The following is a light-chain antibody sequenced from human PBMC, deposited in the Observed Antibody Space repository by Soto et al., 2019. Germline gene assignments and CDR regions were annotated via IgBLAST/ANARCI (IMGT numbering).Light chain of an antibody. CDR3: QQSYRSPPDT. V-gene: IGKV1-39*01. J-gene: IGKJ2*01. Sequence: DLQMTQSPSSLSASVGDRVTITCRASQSISTNLNWYQKKPGKAPNLLIHAASSLHSGVPSRFSGSGYGTYFTITISSLQPDDFATYYCQQSYRSPPDTFGQGTKLE. CDR1: QSISTN. CDR2: AAS.